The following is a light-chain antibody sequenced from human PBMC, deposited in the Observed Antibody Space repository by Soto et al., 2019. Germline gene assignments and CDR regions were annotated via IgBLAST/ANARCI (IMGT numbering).Light chain of an antibody. Sequence: QSALTQPASVSGSPGQSITVSCTGTNTDVGGYNYVSWYQHRPGKAPRLMIYEVRNRLSGVSNRFSGSKSGNTASLTISGLQAEDEAEYYCSSYTNINTRACVFGTGTKVTVL. CDR1: NTDVGGYNY. CDR3: SSYTNINTRACV. J-gene: IGLJ1*01. CDR2: EVR. V-gene: IGLV2-14*01.